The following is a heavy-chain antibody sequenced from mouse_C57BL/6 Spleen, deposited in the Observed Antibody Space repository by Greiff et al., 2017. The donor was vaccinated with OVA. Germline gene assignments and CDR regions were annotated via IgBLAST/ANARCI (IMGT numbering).Heavy chain of an antibody. CDR2: ISYDGSN. CDR3: ARRELGNFDY. Sequence: EVKLQESGPGLVKPSQSLSLTCSVTGYSITSGYYWNWIRQFPGNKLEWMGYISYDGSNNYNPSLKNRISITRDTSKNQFFLKLNSVTTEDTATYYCARRELGNFDYWGQGTTLTVSS. V-gene: IGHV3-6*01. CDR1: GYSITSGYY. D-gene: IGHD4-1*01. J-gene: IGHJ2*01.